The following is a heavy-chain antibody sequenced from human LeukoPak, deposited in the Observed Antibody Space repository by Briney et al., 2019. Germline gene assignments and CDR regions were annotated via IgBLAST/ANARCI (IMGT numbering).Heavy chain of an antibody. Sequence: GSLRLSCAASGFSFSTHAMSWVRQAPGKGLEWVSTIYYSGGNTYSADSVKGRFTISRDNAKNMLYLQMNSLRAEDTAIYYRAKDQGQAVVPRRFDYWGQGTLVTVSS. CDR1: GFSFSTHA. V-gene: IGHV3-23*01. CDR2: IYYSGGNT. D-gene: IGHD4-23*01. J-gene: IGHJ4*02. CDR3: AKDQGQAVVPRRFDY.